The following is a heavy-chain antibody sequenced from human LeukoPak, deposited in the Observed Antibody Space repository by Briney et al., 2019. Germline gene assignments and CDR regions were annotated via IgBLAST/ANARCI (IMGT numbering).Heavy chain of an antibody. V-gene: IGHV4-4*09. J-gene: IGHJ4*02. D-gene: IGHD1-26*01. CDR2: IYSSGNT. Sequence: SETLSLTCTVSGGSISNYYWNWIRQPPGRGLEWIGYIYSSGNTDYNPSVKSRVTISVDTSKDEFSLKQNSVTAADTAVYYCTRHSWNPLGRGGYFDYWGQGALVTVSS. CDR3: TRHSWNPLGRGGYFDY. CDR1: GGSISNYY.